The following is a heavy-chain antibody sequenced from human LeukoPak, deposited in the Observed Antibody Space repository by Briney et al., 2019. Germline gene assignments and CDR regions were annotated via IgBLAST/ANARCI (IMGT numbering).Heavy chain of an antibody. V-gene: IGHV4-4*02. D-gene: IGHD4-17*01. J-gene: IGHJ4*02. CDR2: IYHSGTT. Sequence: PSETLSLTCAVSGGSISSSNWYSWARQPPGKGLEWIGEIYHSGTTNYKPSLKSRVTMSVDKSKNQFSLELSSVTAADTAVYYCATYFYGDYGSSHYFDYWGQGILVTVSS. CDR1: GGSISSSNW. CDR3: ATYFYGDYGSSHYFDY.